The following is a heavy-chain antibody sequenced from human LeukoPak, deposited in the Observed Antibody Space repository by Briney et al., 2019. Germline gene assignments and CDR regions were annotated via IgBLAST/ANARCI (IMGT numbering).Heavy chain of an antibody. J-gene: IGHJ3*02. CDR1: GGSISSNF. CDR3: ARYPQYSSSWYGDAFAFDI. Sequence: SETLSLTCTVSGGSISSNFWSWIRQPPGKGLEWIGYIYYSGSTTYNPSLKSRVTISVDTSKNQFSLKLSSVTAADTAVYYCARYPQYSSSWYGDAFAFDIWGQGTMVTVSS. CDR2: IYYSGST. V-gene: IGHV4-59*01. D-gene: IGHD6-13*01.